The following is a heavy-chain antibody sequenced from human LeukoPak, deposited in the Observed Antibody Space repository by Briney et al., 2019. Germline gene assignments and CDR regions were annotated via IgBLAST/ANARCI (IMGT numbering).Heavy chain of an antibody. D-gene: IGHD2-2*01. CDR2: IYTSGST. V-gene: IGHV4-61*02. CDR1: DGSISSGGYY. Sequence: SETLSLTCAVSDGSISSGGYYWSWIRQPAGKGLEWIGRIYTSGSTNYNPSLKSRVTISVDTSKNQFSLKLSSVTAADTAVYYCARGVVVVPGWFDPWGQGTLVTVSS. J-gene: IGHJ5*02. CDR3: ARGVVVVPGWFDP.